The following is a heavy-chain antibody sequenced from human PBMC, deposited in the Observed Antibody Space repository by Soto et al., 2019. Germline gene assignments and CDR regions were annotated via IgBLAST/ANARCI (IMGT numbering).Heavy chain of an antibody. J-gene: IGHJ4*02. CDR3: ARPGRSWYYFDY. Sequence: EVQLVESGGGLVQPGGSLRLSCAASGFTFSSYEMNWVRQAPGKGLEWVSYISSSGSTIYYADSVKGRFTISRDNAKNSLYLQMNSLRAEDTAVYYCARPGRSWYYFDYWGQGTLVTVSS. V-gene: IGHV3-48*03. CDR2: ISSSGSTI. D-gene: IGHD2-8*02. CDR1: GFTFSSYE.